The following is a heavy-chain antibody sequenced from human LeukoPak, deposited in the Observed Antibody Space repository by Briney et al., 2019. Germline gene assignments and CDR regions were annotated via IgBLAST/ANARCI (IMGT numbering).Heavy chain of an antibody. CDR2: IRSKAYGGTT. J-gene: IGHJ3*02. CDR3: TRGAGVI. Sequence: PGGSLRHSCTASGFTFGDYAMSWVRQAPGKGLEWVGFIRSKAYGGTTEYAASVKGRFTISRDDSKSIAYLQMNSLKTEDTAVYYCTRGAGVIWGQGTMVTVSS. CDR1: GFTFGDYA. V-gene: IGHV3-49*04. D-gene: IGHD3-3*01.